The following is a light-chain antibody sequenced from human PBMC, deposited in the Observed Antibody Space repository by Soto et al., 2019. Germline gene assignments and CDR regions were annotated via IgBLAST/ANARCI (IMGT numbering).Light chain of an antibody. CDR1: QSVLYSSNNKNY. J-gene: IGKJ2*01. CDR2: WAS. V-gene: IGKV4-1*01. CDR3: QKYESTPPT. Sequence: DIVMTQPPDSLAVSLGERATINCKSSQSVLYSSNNKNYLAWYQQRPGQPPKLLIYWASTRESGVPDRFSGSGSGTDFTLTITSLQAEDVAVYYCQKYESTPPTFGQGTKLEIK.